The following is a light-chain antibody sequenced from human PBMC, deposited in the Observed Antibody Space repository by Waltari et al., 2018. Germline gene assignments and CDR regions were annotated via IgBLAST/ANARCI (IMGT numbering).Light chain of an antibody. CDR3: MQGTHWPYT. V-gene: IGKV2-30*02. Sequence: DVVLTQSPISLPVTPEQPASISCWSSQSLVHSDGNTYFYWFQHRPGQPPRRLIYKAFNRDGGVPDRFSGSGSGTDFTLKISRVEAEDVGVYYCMQGTHWPYTFGQGTELE. J-gene: IGKJ2*01. CDR2: KAF. CDR1: QSLVHSDGNTY.